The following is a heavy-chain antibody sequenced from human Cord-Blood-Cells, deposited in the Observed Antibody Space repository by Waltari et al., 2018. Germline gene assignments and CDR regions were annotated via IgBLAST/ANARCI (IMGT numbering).Heavy chain of an antibody. V-gene: IGHV1-2*02. Sequence: QVQLVQSGAEVKKPGASVKVSCKASGYTFTGYYMHWVRQARGQGLEWMGRINPNRGGTNYAQKFQGRVTMTRDTSISTAYMELSRLRSDDTAVYYCARGVSPRITGTNWFDPWGQGTLVTVSS. D-gene: IGHD1-7*01. J-gene: IGHJ5*02. CDR1: GYTFTGYY. CDR2: INPNRGGT. CDR3: ARGVSPRITGTNWFDP.